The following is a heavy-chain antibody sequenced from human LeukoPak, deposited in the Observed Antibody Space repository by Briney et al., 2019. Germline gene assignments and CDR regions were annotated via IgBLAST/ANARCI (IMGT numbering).Heavy chain of an antibody. CDR3: ARDDYSGNWYFDL. CDR1: GFTFSTYW. Sequence: GRSLRLSCEASGFTFSTYWMHWVRQAPGKGLVWVSRITSDGSSTRYADSVKGRFTISRDNGKNTLYLQMNSLRAEDTAVYYCARDDYSGNWYFDLWGRGTLVTVSS. D-gene: IGHD4-11*01. J-gene: IGHJ2*01. CDR2: ITSDGSST. V-gene: IGHV3-74*01.